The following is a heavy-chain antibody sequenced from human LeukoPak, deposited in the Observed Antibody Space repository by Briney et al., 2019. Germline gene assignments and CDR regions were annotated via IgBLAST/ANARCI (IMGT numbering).Heavy chain of an antibody. V-gene: IGHV1-2*02. CDR3: ARASGSRPGQLQFWNWFDP. CDR2: INPNSGGT. D-gene: IGHD5-24*01. Sequence: SVKVSCKASGYTFTGYYMHWVRQAPGQGLEWMGWINPNSGGTNYAQKFQGRVTMTRDTSISTAYMELSRLRSDDTAVYYCARASGSRPGQLQFWNWFDPWGQGTLVTVSS. CDR1: GYTFTGYY. J-gene: IGHJ5*02.